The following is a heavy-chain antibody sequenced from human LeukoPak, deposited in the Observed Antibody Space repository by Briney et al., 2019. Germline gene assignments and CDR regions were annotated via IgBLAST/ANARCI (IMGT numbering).Heavy chain of an antibody. CDR3: ARRRLTSSGCLDY. J-gene: IGHJ4*02. CDR2: IYPGDSDT. D-gene: IGHD6-19*01. CDR1: GYSFTSYW. Sequence: GEALKISCKGSGYSFTSYWIGWVRQMPGKGLEWMGIIYPGDSDTTYSPSFQGQVTIPADKSISIVYLQWSSLKASDTAMYYCARRRLTSSGCLDYWGQGTLVTVSS. V-gene: IGHV5-51*01.